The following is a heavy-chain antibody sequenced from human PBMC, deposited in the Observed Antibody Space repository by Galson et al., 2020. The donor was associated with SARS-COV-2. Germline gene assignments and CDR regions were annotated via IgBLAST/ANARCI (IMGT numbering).Heavy chain of an antibody. Sequence: GESLKISCTAYGFTFGDYAMSWFRQAPGKGLEWVGCIRSKAYGGTTEYAASVKGRFTISRDDSKSIAYLQMNSLKTEDTAVYYCTRDIGGYGDYWFDPWGQGTLVTVSS. V-gene: IGHV3-49*03. CDR1: GFTFGDYA. CDR3: TRDIGGYGDYWFDP. D-gene: IGHD4-17*01. J-gene: IGHJ5*02. CDR2: IRSKAYGGTT.